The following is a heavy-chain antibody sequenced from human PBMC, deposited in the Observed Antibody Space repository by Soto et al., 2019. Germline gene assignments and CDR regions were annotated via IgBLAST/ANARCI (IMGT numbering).Heavy chain of an antibody. J-gene: IGHJ4*02. D-gene: IGHD6-19*01. V-gene: IGHV3-23*01. Sequence: GGSLRLSCAASGFTFSSYAMGWVRQAPGTGLEWVSVIDGSGGDRSLADSVKGRVTISRDNSKTTLYLQMDRLRVEDTATYLCAKEQVAGAYVENSDFECWGQGTLVIV. CDR3: AKEQVAGAYVENSDFEC. CDR1: GFTFSSYA. CDR2: IDGSGGDR.